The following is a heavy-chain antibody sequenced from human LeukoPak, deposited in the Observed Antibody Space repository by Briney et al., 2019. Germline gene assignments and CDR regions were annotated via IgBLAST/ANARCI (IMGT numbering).Heavy chain of an antibody. CDR1: GGSFSGYY. J-gene: IGHJ3*02. Sequence: SETLSLTCAVYGGSFSGYYWSWIRQPPGKGLEWIGEINHSGSANYNPSLKSRVTISVDTSKNQFSLKLSSVTAADTAVYYCARPYYYGSETTVDAFDIWGQGTMVTVSS. CDR3: ARPYYYGSETTVDAFDI. D-gene: IGHD3-10*01. V-gene: IGHV4-34*01. CDR2: INHSGSA.